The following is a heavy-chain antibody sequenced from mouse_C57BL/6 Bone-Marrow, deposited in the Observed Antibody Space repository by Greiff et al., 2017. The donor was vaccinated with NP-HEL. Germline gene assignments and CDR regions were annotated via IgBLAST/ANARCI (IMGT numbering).Heavy chain of an antibody. D-gene: IGHD1-1*01. J-gene: IGHJ4*01. V-gene: IGHV5-6*02. CDR1: GFTFSSYG. CDR2: ISSGGSYT. Sequence: EVMLVESGGDLVKPGGSLKLSCAASGFTFSSYGMSWVRQTPDKRLEWVATISSGGSYTYYPDSVKGRFTISRDNAKNTLYLQMSSLKSEDTAMYYCARRIYYYGSSAMDYWGQGTSVTVSS. CDR3: ARRIYYYGSSAMDY.